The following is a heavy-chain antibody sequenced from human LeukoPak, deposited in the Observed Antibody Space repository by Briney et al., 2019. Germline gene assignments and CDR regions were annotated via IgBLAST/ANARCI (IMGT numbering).Heavy chain of an antibody. CDR3: ARSRTYGSGSYYDAFDI. CDR1: GYTFTSYG. J-gene: IGHJ3*02. D-gene: IGHD3-10*01. CDR2: ISAYNGNT. Sequence: ASVKVSCKASGYTFTSYGISWVRQAPGQGLEWMGWISAYNGNTNYAQKLQGRVTMTTDTSTSTAYMELRSLRSDDTAVYYCARSRTYGSGSYYDAFDIWGQGTMVTVSS. V-gene: IGHV1-18*01.